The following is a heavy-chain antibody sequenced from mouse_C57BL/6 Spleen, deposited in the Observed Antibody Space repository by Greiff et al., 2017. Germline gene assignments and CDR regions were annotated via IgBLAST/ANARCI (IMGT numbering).Heavy chain of an antibody. V-gene: IGHV1-62-2*01. Sequence: QVQLKQSGAELVKPGASVKLSCKASGYTFTEYTIHWVKQRSGQGLEWIGWFYPGSGSIKYNEKFKDKATLTADKSSSTVYMELSSLTSEDSAVYFCARHGSVYYGNYVPFAYWGQGTLVTVAA. J-gene: IGHJ3*01. D-gene: IGHD2-1*01. CDR2: FYPGSGSI. CDR3: ARHGSVYYGNYVPFAY. CDR1: GYTFTEYT.